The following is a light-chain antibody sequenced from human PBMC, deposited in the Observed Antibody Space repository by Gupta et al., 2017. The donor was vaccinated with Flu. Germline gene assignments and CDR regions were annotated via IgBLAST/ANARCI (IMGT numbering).Light chain of an antibody. CDR2: AAS. CDR3: LQSNSTPLT. V-gene: IGKV1-39*01. Sequence: DIQMTASPSSMSASVGDRVTITCRASQSISSYLNWYQQKPGKAPKLLIYAASSLQSGVPSRFSGSGSGTDFTLTISSLQPEDFATYYCLQSNSTPLTFGEGTKVEIK. CDR1: QSISSY. J-gene: IGKJ4*01.